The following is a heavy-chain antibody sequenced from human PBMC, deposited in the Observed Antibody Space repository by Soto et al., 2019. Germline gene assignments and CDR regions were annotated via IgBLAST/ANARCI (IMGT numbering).Heavy chain of an antibody. J-gene: IGHJ1*01. V-gene: IGHV1-69*06. CDR2: IIPIFGTA. Sequence: SVKVSCKASGGTFSSYAISWVRQAPGQGLEWMGGIIPIFGTANYAQKFQGRVTITADKSTSTAYMELSSLRSEDTAVYYCARSAVGTGGKKYFQHWGQGTLVTVSS. CDR1: GGTFSSYA. CDR3: ARSAVGTGGKKYFQH. D-gene: IGHD6-19*01.